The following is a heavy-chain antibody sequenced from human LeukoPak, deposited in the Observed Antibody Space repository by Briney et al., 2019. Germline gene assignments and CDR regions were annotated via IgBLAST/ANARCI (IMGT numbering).Heavy chain of an antibody. CDR1: GGTFSSYA. V-gene: IGHV1-2*02. Sequence: GASVKVSCKASGGTFSSYAISWVRQAPGQGLEWMGWINPNSGGTNYAQRFQGRVTMTRDTSISTSYMELSRLRSDDTAVYFCAADHCDSSAAFDYWGQGTLVTVSS. CDR2: INPNSGGT. D-gene: IGHD3-22*01. J-gene: IGHJ4*02. CDR3: AADHCDSSAAFDY.